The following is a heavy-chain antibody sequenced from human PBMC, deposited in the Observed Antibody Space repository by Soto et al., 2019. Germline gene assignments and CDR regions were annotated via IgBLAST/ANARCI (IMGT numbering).Heavy chain of an antibody. V-gene: IGHV4-28*03. CDR2: IHYIGTT. J-gene: IGHJ3*02. D-gene: IGHD2-15*01. CDR3: PRGGGNGDAFDI. Sequence: QVQLQESGPGLVKPSDTLSLTCAVSGYSISSSNWWGWIRQPPGKGLEWIGHIHYIGTTYDNPSLSSRVTMSVATNKNQFTLKLSSVTAVDAAVYYWPRGGGNGDAFDIWGQGTLVTVSS. CDR1: GYSISSSNW.